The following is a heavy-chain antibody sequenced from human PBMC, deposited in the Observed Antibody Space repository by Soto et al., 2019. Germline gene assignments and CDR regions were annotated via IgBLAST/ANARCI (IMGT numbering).Heavy chain of an antibody. J-gene: IGHJ4*02. CDR2: IWYDGSRK. V-gene: IGHV3-33*01. D-gene: IGHD3-22*01. CDR1: GFTFSSYA. CDR3: ARGIHYYESHGYGPGAY. Sequence: QVQLVESGGGVVQPGGSLRLSCAASGFTFSSYAMHWVRQAPGKGLEWMAVIWYDGSRKHYADSLKGRFTISRDNPKNTLYLEMNCLRVEDTAVYYCARGIHYYESHGYGPGAYWGQGTLVSVSS.